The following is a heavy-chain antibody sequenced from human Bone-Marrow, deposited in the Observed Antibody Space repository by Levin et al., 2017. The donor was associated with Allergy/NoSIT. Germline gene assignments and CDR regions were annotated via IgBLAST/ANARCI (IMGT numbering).Heavy chain of an antibody. CDR3: ARHSRRQYSSTHPFDY. Sequence: GESLKISCQASGYSFPDYWIGWVRQMPGKGLEWMGIIYPDDSDTRYSPTLRGQVTMSADKSVATAFLQWSSLQASDSALYYCARHSRRQYSSTHPFDYWGQGTLVTVSS. D-gene: IGHD6-13*01. CDR1: GYSFPDYW. J-gene: IGHJ4*02. V-gene: IGHV5-51*01. CDR2: IYPDDSDT.